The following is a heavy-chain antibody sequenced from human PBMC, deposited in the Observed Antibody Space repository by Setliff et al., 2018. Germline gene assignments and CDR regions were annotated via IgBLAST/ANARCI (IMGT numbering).Heavy chain of an antibody. J-gene: IGHJ6*02. Sequence: PSETLSLTCSASGDSISTSSYYWGWIRQPPGKGLEWIGSIYYRGSTYHNPSPKSRVTVSVDTSKNQFSLKLSSVTAADTAVYYCARSSSGSPHYYYAMDVWGQGTTVTVSS. CDR2: IYYRGST. D-gene: IGHD3-10*01. CDR1: GDSISTSSYY. V-gene: IGHV4-39*07. CDR3: ARSSSGSPHYYYAMDV.